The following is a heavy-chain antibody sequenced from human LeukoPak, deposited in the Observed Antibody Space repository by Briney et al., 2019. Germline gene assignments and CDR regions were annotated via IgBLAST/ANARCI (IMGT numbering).Heavy chain of an antibody. CDR2: TNSDGTIT. CDR1: GFTFSDYW. CDR3: ARSDYCDY. J-gene: IGHJ4*02. Sequence: GGSLRLSCAASGFTFSDYWMHWVRQAPGKGLVWVSRTNSDGTITTYADSVKGRFTISRDNAKNTLYLQMSSLRAEDTAVYYCARSDYCDYWGQGTLVTVSS. V-gene: IGHV3-74*01.